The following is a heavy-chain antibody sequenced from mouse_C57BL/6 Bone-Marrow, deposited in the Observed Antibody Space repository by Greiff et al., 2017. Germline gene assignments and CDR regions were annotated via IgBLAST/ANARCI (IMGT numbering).Heavy chain of an antibody. J-gene: IGHJ2*01. CDR1: GFTFSSYG. V-gene: IGHV5-6*01. Sequence: DVQLQESGGDLVKPGGSLKLSCAASGFTFSSYGMSWVRQTPDKRLEWVATISSGGSYIYYPDSVKGRFTISRDNAKNTLYLQMSSLKSEDTAMYYCARHLDYGGQGTTLTVSS. CDR3: ARHLDY. CDR2: ISSGGSYI.